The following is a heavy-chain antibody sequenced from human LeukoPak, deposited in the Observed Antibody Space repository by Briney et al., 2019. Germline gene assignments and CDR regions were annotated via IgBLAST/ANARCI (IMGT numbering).Heavy chain of an antibody. J-gene: IGHJ4*02. CDR2: IRYDGSNK. CDR3: ARGPDYDILADYFDY. Sequence: GGSLRLSCAAFGFTFSSYGMHWVRQAPGKGLEWVAFIRYDGSNKYYADSVKGRFTISRDNSKNTLYLQMNSLRAEDTAVYYCARGPDYDILADYFDYWGQGTLVTVSS. V-gene: IGHV3-30*02. CDR1: GFTFSSYG. D-gene: IGHD3-9*01.